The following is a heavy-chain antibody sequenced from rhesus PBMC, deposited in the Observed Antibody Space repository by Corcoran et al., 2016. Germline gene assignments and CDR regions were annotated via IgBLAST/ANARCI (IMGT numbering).Heavy chain of an antibody. CDR1: GFTFSSYG. CDR3: AKGEVYCTGSGCYVDAFDF. CDR2: INSCGVST. J-gene: IGHJ3*01. Sequence: EVQLVETGGGLVQPGGSLKLSCAASGFTFSSYGMSWVRQAPGKGLEWVSAINSCGVSTYSAYPVNGRFTISRDNSKNTLSLQMNSLRAEDTAVYYCAKGEVYCTGSGCYVDAFDFWGQGLRVTVSS. D-gene: IGHD2-21*01. V-gene: IGHV3S5*01.